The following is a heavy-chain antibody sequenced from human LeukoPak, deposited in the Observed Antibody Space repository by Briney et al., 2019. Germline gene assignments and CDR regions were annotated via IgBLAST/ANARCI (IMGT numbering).Heavy chain of an antibody. CDR2: IIPILGIA. J-gene: IGHJ5*02. CDR1: GGTFSSYA. V-gene: IGHV1-69*04. CDR3: ARSPYDPPNWFDP. D-gene: IGHD3-16*01. Sequence: GSSVKVSCKASGGTFSSYAISWVRQAPGRGLEWMGRIIPILGIANYAQKFQGRVTITADKSTSTAYMELSSLRSEDTAVYYCARSPYDPPNWFDPWGQGTLVTVSS.